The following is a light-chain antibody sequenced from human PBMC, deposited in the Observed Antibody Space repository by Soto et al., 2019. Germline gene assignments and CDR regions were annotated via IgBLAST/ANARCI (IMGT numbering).Light chain of an antibody. V-gene: IGKV3-15*01. J-gene: IGKJ3*01. CDR2: AAS. CDR1: QSVSGN. Sequence: EIVMTQSPATLSVSPGERATLSCRASQSVSGNLAWYQQKPGQAPRLLIFAASTRATGIPARFSGRGSGTEFTLTISSLQSADFAVYYCQQYNNWPTITFGPGTKVDIK. CDR3: QQYNNWPTIT.